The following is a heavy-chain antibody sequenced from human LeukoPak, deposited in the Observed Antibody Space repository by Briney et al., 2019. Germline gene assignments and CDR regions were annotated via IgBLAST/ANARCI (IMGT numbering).Heavy chain of an antibody. J-gene: IGHJ3*02. Sequence: GGSLRLSCAASGFTFSSYGMSWVRQAPGKGLEWVSTISDNVGRTYYADSVEGRFTISRDNSKNTLYLQMNSLRAEDTAVYYCAKDPYGGNSDAFDIWGQGTMVTVSS. D-gene: IGHD4-23*01. CDR1: GFTFSSYG. CDR2: ISDNVGRT. V-gene: IGHV3-23*01. CDR3: AKDPYGGNSDAFDI.